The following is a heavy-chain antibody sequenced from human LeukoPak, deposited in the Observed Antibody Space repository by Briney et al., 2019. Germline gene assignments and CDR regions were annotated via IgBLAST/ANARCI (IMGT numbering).Heavy chain of an antibody. V-gene: IGHV3-23*01. CDR1: GFTFSSYA. J-gene: IGHJ4*02. CDR3: AKDKQYQLPQQLDY. CDR2: ISGSGGST. D-gene: IGHD2-2*01. Sequence: PGRSLRLSCAASGFTFSSYAMGWVRQAPGKGLEWVSAISGSGGSTYYADSVKGRFTISRDNSKNTLYLQMNSLRAEDTAVYYCAKDKQYQLPQQLDYWGQGTLVTVSS.